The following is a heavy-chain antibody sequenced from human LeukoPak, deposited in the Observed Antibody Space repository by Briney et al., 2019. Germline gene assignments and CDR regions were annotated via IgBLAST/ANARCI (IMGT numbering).Heavy chain of an antibody. CDR3: ARVHRGYSYGGLDY. CDR2: ISSSDNTI. D-gene: IGHD5-18*01. V-gene: IGHV3-48*02. Sequence: PGGSLRLSCAASGFAFSDYSMNWVRQAPGKGLEWVSYISSSDNTIHYADSVKGRFTISRDNAKNSLYLEMNSLRDEDTAVYYCARVHRGYSYGGLDYWGQGTLVTVSS. CDR1: GFAFSDYS. J-gene: IGHJ4*02.